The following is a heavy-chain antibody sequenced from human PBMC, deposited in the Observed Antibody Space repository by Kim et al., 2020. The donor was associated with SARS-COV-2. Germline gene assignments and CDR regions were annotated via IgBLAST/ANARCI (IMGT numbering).Heavy chain of an antibody. CDR3: ARISSASYYFDY. D-gene: IGHD3-22*01. CDR1: GGSISSGGYY. V-gene: IGHV4-31*03. J-gene: IGHJ4*02. CDR2: IYYSGST. Sequence: TLSLTCTVSGGSISSGGYYWSWIRQHPGKGLEWIGYIYYSGSTYYNPSLKSRVTISVDTSKNQFSLKLSSVTAADTAVYYCARISSASYYFDYWGQGTLVTVSS.